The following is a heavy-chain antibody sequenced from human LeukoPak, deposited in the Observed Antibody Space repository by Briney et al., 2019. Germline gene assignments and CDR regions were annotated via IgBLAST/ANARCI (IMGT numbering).Heavy chain of an antibody. CDR2: ISWNSGSI. D-gene: IGHD3-10*01. V-gene: IGHV3-9*01. CDR1: GFTFNICA. J-gene: IGHJ3*02. Sequence: PGGSLRLSCAVSGFTFNICAMSWVRQAPGKGLEWVSGISWNSGSIGYADSVKGRFTISRDNAKNSLYLQMNSLRAEDTALYYCAKGGRVLLWFGEKPGAFDIWGQGTMVTVSS. CDR3: AKGGRVLLWFGEKPGAFDI.